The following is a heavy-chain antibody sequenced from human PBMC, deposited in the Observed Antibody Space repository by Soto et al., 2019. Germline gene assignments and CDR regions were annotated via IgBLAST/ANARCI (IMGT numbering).Heavy chain of an antibody. D-gene: IGHD3-3*02. CDR1: GFTFSSYA. CDR2: IRGSGGST. J-gene: IGHJ4*02. V-gene: IGHV3-23*01. Sequence: GGSLRLSCAASGFTFSSYAMSWVRQAPGKGLEWVSAIRGSGGSTYYADSVKGRFTISRDNSKNTLYLQMNSLRAEDTAVYYCAKDLRIWSNFDYWGQGTLVTVSS. CDR3: AKDLRIWSNFDY.